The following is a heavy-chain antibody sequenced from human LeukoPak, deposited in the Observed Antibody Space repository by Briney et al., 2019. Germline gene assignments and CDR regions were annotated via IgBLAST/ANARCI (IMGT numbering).Heavy chain of an antibody. J-gene: IGHJ4*02. CDR3: VRTGDTRSSGLEYYFDY. Sequence: GRSLRLSCTASGFTFSNYVIYWVRQAPGKGLEWVAVISYDGSNKYYADSVKGRFTISRGNSKDTLYLQMNSLRAEDTAVYYCVRTGDTRSSGLEYYFDYWGQGTLVTVSS. D-gene: IGHD6-19*01. V-gene: IGHV3-30*04. CDR1: GFTFSNYV. CDR2: ISYDGSNK.